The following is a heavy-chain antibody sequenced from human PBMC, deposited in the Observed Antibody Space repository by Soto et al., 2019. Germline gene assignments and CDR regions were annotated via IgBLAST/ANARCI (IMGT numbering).Heavy chain of an antibody. J-gene: IGHJ6*03. V-gene: IGHV4-59*01. CDR2: IYYSGST. CDR1: GGSISSYY. CDR3: ARVSIAAAGTFVGGYYYYMDV. D-gene: IGHD6-13*01. Sequence: QVQLQESGPGLVKPSETLSLTCTVSGGSISSYYWSWIRQPPGKGLEWIGYIYYSGSTNYNPSLKSRVTISVDTSKNQFSLKLSSVTAADTAVYYCARVSIAAAGTFVGGYYYYMDVWGKGTTVTVSS.